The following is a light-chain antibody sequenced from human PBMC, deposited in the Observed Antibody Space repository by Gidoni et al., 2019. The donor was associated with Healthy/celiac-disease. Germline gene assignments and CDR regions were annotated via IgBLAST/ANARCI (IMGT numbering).Light chain of an antibody. CDR1: NTGSKS. CDR2: YDS. Sequence: SYVLTQPPSASAAPGKTARITCGGNNTGSKSVHWYQQKPAQAPVLVIYYDSDRPSGLPARFSGSNSGNTATLTISRVEAGDDADYYCQVWDSSSDPNWVFGGGTKLTVL. V-gene: IGLV3-21*04. J-gene: IGLJ3*02. CDR3: QVWDSSSDPNWV.